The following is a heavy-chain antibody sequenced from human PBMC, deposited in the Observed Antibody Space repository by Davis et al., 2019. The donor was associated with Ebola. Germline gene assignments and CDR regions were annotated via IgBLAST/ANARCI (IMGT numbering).Heavy chain of an antibody. CDR3: AKGGGGYSADS. CDR2: IRYDGSSK. CDR1: GFTFSSYG. V-gene: IGHV3-30*02. J-gene: IGHJ4*02. Sequence: GSLRLSCAASGFTFSSYGMYWVRQAPGKGLEWVAFIRYDGSSKYCADSAKGRFTISRDNSKNTLCLQMNSLRAEDTAVYYCAKGGGGYSADSWGQGTLVTVSS. D-gene: IGHD1-26*01.